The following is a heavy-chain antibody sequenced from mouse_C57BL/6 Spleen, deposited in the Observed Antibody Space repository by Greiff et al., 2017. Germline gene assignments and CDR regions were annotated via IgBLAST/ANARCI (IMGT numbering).Heavy chain of an antibody. Sequence: VQLKQPGPELVKPGASVKMSCKASGYTFTDYNMHWVKQSHGKSLEWIGYINPNNGGTSYNQKFKGKATLTVNKSSSTAYMGLRSLTSEDSAVYYCAREEDYYGSSHWGQGTSVTVSS. CDR3: AREEDYYGSSH. V-gene: IGHV1-22*01. CDR2: INPNNGGT. J-gene: IGHJ4*01. D-gene: IGHD1-1*01. CDR1: GYTFTDYN.